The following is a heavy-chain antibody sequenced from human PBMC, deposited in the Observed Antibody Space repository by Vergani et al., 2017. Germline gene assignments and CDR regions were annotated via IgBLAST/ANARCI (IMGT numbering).Heavy chain of an antibody. CDR1: GFTFRDYY. CDR3: AKGKNYDFWSGIYY. V-gene: IGHV3-11*01. CDR2: MSSSGSTM. J-gene: IGHJ4*02. D-gene: IGHD3/OR15-3a*01. Sequence: QVQLVESGGGLVKPGGSLRLSCAASGFTFRDYYMSWIRQAPGKGLEWISHMSSSGSTMYYADSVKGRFTISRDNAKKSLSLQMDSLRADDTAVYYCAKGKNYDFWSGIYYWGQGTLVTVSS.